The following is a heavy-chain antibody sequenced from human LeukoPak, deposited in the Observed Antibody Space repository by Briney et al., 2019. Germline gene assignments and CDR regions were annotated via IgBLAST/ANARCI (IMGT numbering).Heavy chain of an antibody. V-gene: IGHV4-39*01. CDR3: ARHSGPVIPDGLDI. CDR1: GDSIHSSVYY. D-gene: IGHD4-11*01. Sequence: SETLSLTXTVSGDSIHSSVYYWGWVRQPPGKGLEWIGNVYYTGSTFYNPSLESRVTISVDTSKNQFSLKLSSMTAADTAVYFCARHSGPVIPDGLDIWGQGTMVTVSS. CDR2: VYYTGST. J-gene: IGHJ3*02.